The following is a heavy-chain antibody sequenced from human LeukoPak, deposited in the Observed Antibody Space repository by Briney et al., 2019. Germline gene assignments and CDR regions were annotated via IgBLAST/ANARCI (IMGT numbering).Heavy chain of an antibody. J-gene: IGHJ4*02. CDR1: GFTFSDYY. Sequence: GGSLRLSCAASGFTFSDYYMSWIRHAPGKGLEWVSYISSSGSTIYYADSVKGRFTISRNNAKNSLYLQMNSLRAEDTAVYYCGRARPSDYYDSSGPDDYWGQGTLVTVSS. CDR3: GRARPSDYYDSSGPDDY. V-gene: IGHV3-11*04. CDR2: ISSSGSTI. D-gene: IGHD3-22*01.